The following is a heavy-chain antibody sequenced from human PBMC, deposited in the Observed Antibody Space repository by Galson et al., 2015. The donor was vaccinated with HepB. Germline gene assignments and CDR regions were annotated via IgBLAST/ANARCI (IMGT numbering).Heavy chain of an antibody. D-gene: IGHD3-3*01. V-gene: IGHV3-9*01. CDR2: INWNSGSI. J-gene: IGHJ3*02. CDR3: AKDITRVTIFGSAYDI. Sequence: SLRLSCAASGFTFDDYAMRWVRQPPGKGLEWVSGINWNSGSIGYADSVKGRFTISRDNAKNSLYLQMNSLKAEDTALYYCAKDITRVTIFGSAYDIWGQGTMVTVSS. CDR1: GFTFDDYA.